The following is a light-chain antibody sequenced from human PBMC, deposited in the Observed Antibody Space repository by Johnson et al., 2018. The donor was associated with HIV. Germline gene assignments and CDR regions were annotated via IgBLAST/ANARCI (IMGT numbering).Light chain of an antibody. V-gene: IGLV1-40*01. CDR2: GND. CDR3: QSYDNALSGSKV. J-gene: IGLJ1*01. Sequence: QSVLTQPPSMSAAPGQRVTISCSGSSSNIGNNYVSWYQQVPGAAPKLLIYGNDNRPSGVPERFSGSKSGTSASLAITGLQAEDEADYYCQSYDNALSGSKVFGTGTEVTVL. CDR1: SSNIGNNYV.